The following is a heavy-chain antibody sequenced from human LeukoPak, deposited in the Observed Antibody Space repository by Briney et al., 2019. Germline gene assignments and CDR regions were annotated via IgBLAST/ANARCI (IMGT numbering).Heavy chain of an antibody. CDR2: ISGGAAST. Sequence: PGGSLRLFCAASGFSFSFYGMSWVRQAPGKGLEWVSAISGGAASTNYADSVKGRFTISRDNSKNTLYLQMNSLRAEDTAVYYCAKSGRYCSGGSCYQEASLDYWGQGTLVTVSS. CDR1: GFSFSFYG. D-gene: IGHD2-15*01. J-gene: IGHJ4*02. V-gene: IGHV3-23*01. CDR3: AKSGRYCSGGSCYQEASLDY.